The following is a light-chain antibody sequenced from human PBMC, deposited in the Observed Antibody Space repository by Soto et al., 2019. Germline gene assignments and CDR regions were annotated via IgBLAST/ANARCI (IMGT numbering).Light chain of an antibody. J-gene: IGLJ2*01. CDR2: DNS. Sequence: QPVLTQPPSVSGAPGQRVTISCTGSNSNIGAGYDVHWYQQLPGTAPKLLIFDNSNRPSGVPDRFSVSRSGTSASLAITGLQAEDEADYYCQSYDSSLSAVLFGGGTKLTVL. V-gene: IGLV1-40*01. CDR3: QSYDSSLSAVL. CDR1: NSNIGAGYD.